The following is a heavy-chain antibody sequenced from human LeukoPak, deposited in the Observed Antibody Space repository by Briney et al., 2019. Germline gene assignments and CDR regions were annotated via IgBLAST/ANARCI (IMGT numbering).Heavy chain of an antibody. V-gene: IGHV3-30-3*01. D-gene: IGHD5-24*01. CDR1: GFTFGDFA. J-gene: IGHJ4*02. CDR3: ARAKDGTNILDY. CDR2: ISYNGVIK. Sequence: GGSLRLSCAASGFTFGDFAIHWVRQAPGKGLEWVTLISYNGVIKYYADSVKGRFTISRDNSKNTLYLQMDTLRAEDTAVYYCARAKDGTNILDYWGQGTLVTVSS.